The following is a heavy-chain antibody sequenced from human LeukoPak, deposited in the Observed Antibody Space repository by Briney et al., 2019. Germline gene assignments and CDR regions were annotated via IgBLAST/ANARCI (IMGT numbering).Heavy chain of an antibody. J-gene: IGHJ4*02. CDR3: ARAGSHWHYVY. CDR1: GLTFSCFS. D-gene: IGHD3-10*01. Sequence: RSGGSLRLFCSASGLTFSCFSMSWVRQRPTKGLEWVANIKQDGSERYYVDSVKGRFTISRDNAKNSLSLQMNNLRVEDTAVYYCARAGSHWHYVYWGQGTVVTVSS. CDR2: IKQDGSER. V-gene: IGHV3-7*01.